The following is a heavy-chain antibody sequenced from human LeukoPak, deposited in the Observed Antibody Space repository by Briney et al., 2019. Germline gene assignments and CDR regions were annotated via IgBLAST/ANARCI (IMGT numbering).Heavy chain of an antibody. Sequence: SETLSLTCTVSGDSISSYYWSWIRQPPRKGLEWIGYIYYSGGTDYNPSLKSRVTISGDTSKNQFSLKLRSVTAADTAVYYCARHVTISGPYDASDIWGQGTMVTVSP. CDR1: GDSISSYY. CDR2: IYYSGGT. D-gene: IGHD5-24*01. V-gene: IGHV4-59*08. CDR3: ARHVTISGPYDASDI. J-gene: IGHJ3*02.